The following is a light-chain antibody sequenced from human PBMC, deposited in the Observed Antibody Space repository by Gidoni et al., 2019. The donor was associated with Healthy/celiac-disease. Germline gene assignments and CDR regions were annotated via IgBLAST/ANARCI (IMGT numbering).Light chain of an antibody. V-gene: IGKV3-20*01. CDR1: QSVSRSY. J-gene: IGKJ1*01. Sequence: ETVLTQSPGTLSLSPGDRATLSCRARQSVSRSYLAWYQQKPGQAPRLLIYGASSRATGIPDRFSGSGSGTDFTLTISRLEPEDFAVYYCQQYGSSPWTFGQGTKVEIK. CDR2: GAS. CDR3: QQYGSSPWT.